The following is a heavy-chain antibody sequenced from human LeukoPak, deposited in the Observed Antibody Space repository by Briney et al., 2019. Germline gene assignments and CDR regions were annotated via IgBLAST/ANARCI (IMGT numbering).Heavy chain of an antibody. Sequence: SGGSLRLSCAASRFSFSSYAMSWVRQAPGKGLEWVSAFSGSGDNTYYADSVKGRFTISRDNSKNTLDLQMSSLRAEDTAVYYCARAPVVTAIPSYFDYWGQGTLVTVSS. CDR1: RFSFSSYA. V-gene: IGHV3-23*01. D-gene: IGHD2-21*02. J-gene: IGHJ4*02. CDR2: FSGSGDNT. CDR3: ARAPVVTAIPSYFDY.